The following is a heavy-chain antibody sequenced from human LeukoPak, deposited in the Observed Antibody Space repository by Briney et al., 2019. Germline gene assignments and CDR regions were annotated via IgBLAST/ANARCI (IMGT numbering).Heavy chain of an antibody. CDR2: IWYDGSNK. Sequence: QSGGSLRLSCAASGFTFSSYGMHWVRQAPGKGLEWVAVIWYDGSNKYYADSVKGRFTISRDNSKNTLYLQMNSLRAEDTAVYYCAKDGDPWYSSSILRYFDYWGQGTLVTVSS. J-gene: IGHJ4*02. D-gene: IGHD6-6*01. CDR1: GFTFSSYG. CDR3: AKDGDPWYSSSILRYFDY. V-gene: IGHV3-33*06.